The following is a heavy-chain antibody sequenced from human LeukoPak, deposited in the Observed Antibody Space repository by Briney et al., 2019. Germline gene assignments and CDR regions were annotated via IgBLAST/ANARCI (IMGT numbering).Heavy chain of an antibody. V-gene: IGHV3-23*01. CDR1: GFTFSSYA. Sequence: GGSLRLSCAASGFTFSSYAMSWVRQAPGKGLGWVSAISGSGGSTYYADSVKGRFTISRDNSKNTLYLQMNSLRAEDTAVYYCAKLLASPDLDNWFDPWGQGTLVTVSS. CDR3: AKLLASPDLDNWFDP. CDR2: ISGSGGST. J-gene: IGHJ5*02.